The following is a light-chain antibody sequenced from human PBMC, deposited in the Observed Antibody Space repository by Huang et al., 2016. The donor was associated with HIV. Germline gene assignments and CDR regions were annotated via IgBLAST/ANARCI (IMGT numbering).Light chain of an antibody. V-gene: IGKV3-20*01. CDR1: QSIDSGY. J-gene: IGKJ2*01. CDR3: HQYGSSMAT. Sequence: VLTQSPGSLSLSPGDTVTLSCRASQSIDSGYLAWYHQRPGQSPTRLVYGTSSRASGIPSRFSGSGSGRDFSLTITRLASEDFGVYYCHQYGSSMATFGQGTKVDI. CDR2: GTS.